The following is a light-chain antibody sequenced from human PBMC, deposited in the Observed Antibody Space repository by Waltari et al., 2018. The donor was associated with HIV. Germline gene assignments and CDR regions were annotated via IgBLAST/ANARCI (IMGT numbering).Light chain of an antibody. CDR3: AAWDDSLSGRV. V-gene: IGLV1-47*01. J-gene: IGLJ3*02. Sequence: QSVLTQPPSASGTPGQRVTVSCSGSSSNIGSNYVYWYQQLPGTAPKLLISRNNLRPSGVPERFSGSKSGTSASLAISGLRSEDEADYYCAAWDDSLSGRVFGGGTKLTVL. CDR1: SSNIGSNY. CDR2: RNN.